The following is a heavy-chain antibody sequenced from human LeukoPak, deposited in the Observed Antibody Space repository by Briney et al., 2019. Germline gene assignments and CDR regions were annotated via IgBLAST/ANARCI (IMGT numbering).Heavy chain of an antibody. CDR2: ISSSSSYI. CDR3: ARDREDAEFGDY. J-gene: IGHJ4*02. CDR1: GFTFSSYS. Sequence: GGSLRLSCAASGFTFSSYSMNWVRQAPGKGLEWVSSISSSSSYIYYADSVKGLFTISRDNAKNSLYLQMNSLRAEDTAVYYCARDREDAEFGDYWGQGTLVTVSS. V-gene: IGHV3-21*01. D-gene: IGHD2/OR15-2a*01.